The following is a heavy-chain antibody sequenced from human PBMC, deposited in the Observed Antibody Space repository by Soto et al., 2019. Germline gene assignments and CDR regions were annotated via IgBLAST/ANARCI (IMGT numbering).Heavy chain of an antibody. V-gene: IGHV3-33*01. CDR2: IWYDGSNK. J-gene: IGHJ6*01. CDR1: GFTFSSYG. D-gene: IGHD2-8*01. CDR3: ARDSTYCTNGVCQKYYYYGMDV. Sequence: QVQLVESGGGVVQPGRSLRLSCAASGFTFSSYGMHWVRQAPGKGLEWVAVIWYDGSNKYYADSVKGRFTISRDNSKNTLYLQMNSLRAEDTAVYYCARDSTYCTNGVCQKYYYYGMDVW.